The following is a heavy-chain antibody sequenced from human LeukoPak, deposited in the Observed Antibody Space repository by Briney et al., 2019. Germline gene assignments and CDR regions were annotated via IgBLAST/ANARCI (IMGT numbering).Heavy chain of an antibody. Sequence: PGGSLRLSCAASGFTFSSYAMSWVRQAPGKGLECGSAISGSGGSTYYADSVKGRFTISRDNSKNTLYLQMNSLRAEDTAVYYCAKGLYYDFWSGYLAYWGQGALVTVSS. CDR2: ISGSGGST. D-gene: IGHD3-3*01. CDR3: AKGLYYDFWSGYLAY. J-gene: IGHJ4*02. CDR1: GFTFSSYA. V-gene: IGHV3-23*01.